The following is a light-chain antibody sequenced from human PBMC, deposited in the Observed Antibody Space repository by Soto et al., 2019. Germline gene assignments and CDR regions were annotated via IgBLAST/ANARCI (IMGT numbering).Light chain of an antibody. Sequence: QSALTQPASVSGSPGQSITISCTGTSSDVGGCNCVSWCQQHPGKAPKLIIYEVSNRPSGISDRFSGSKSGNTASLTISGLQAEDEADYYCTSYTSSNTWVFGGGTKLTVL. J-gene: IGLJ3*02. CDR3: TSYTSSNTWV. CDR2: EVS. CDR1: SSDVGGCNC. V-gene: IGLV2-14*01.